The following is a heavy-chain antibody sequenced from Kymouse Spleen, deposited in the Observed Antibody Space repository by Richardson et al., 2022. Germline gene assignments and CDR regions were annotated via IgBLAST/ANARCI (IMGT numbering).Heavy chain of an antibody. J-gene: IGHJ3*02. CDR3: ATGITGTLYAFDI. Sequence: EVQLVESGGGLVQPGGSLRLSCAASGFTFSSYWMSWVRQAPGKGLEWVANIKQDGSEKYYVDSVKGRFTISRDNAKNSLYLQMNSLRAEDTAVYYCATGITGTLYAFDIWGQGTMVTVSS. CDR1: GFTFSSYW. V-gene: IGHV3-7*01. D-gene: IGHD1-7*01. CDR2: IKQDGSEK.